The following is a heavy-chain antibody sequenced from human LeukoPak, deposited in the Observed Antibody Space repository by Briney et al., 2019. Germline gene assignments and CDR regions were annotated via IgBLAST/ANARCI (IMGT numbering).Heavy chain of an antibody. D-gene: IGHD3-9*01. CDR1: GFTVSSNY. V-gene: IGHV3-66*01. CDR2: IYSGGNT. CDR3: ARDYYDILTANRQAKSSYFDY. J-gene: IGHJ4*02. Sequence: GGSLRLSCVASGFTVSSNYMSWVRQAPGKGLEWVSVIYSGGNTYYVDSVKGRFTISRDSSKNTLYLQMNSLRAEDTAVYYCARDYYDILTANRQAKSSYFDYWGQGPLVTVSS.